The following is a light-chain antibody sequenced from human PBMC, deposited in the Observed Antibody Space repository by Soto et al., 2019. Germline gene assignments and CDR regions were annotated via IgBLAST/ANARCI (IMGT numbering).Light chain of an antibody. V-gene: IGLV2-14*03. Sequence: QSVLTQPASVSGSPSQSITISCTGTSSDVGNYNYVSWHQHHPGKAPKLMINDVSNRPSGVSSRFSGSKSGNTASLTISGLQAEDEADYYCSSYTSSDTYVFGTGTKVTVL. CDR2: DVS. CDR1: SSDVGNYNY. J-gene: IGLJ1*01. CDR3: SSYTSSDTYV.